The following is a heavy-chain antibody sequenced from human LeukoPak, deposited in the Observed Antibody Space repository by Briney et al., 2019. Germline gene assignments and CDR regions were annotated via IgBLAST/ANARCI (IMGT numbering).Heavy chain of an antibody. Sequence: PGRSLRLSCAASGFTFSTYAMHWVRQAPGKGLEWVAVISYDGSSKYYVDSVKGRFTISRDSAKNSLYLQMNSLRAEDTAVYYCAKDSIVGATKGGTNWFDPWGQGTLVTVSS. CDR2: ISYDGSSK. V-gene: IGHV3-30*04. D-gene: IGHD1-26*01. CDR1: GFTFSTYA. J-gene: IGHJ5*02. CDR3: AKDSIVGATKGGTNWFDP.